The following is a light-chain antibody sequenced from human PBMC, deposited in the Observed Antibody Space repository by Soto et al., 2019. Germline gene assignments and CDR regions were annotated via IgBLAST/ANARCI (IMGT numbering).Light chain of an antibody. CDR2: EVS. CDR1: SSDVGGYNY. Sequence: QAVVTQPPSASGSPGQSVTISCTGTSSDVGGYNYVSWYQQHPGKAPKLMIYEVSKRPSGVPDRFSGSKSGNTASLTVSGLQAEDEADYYCSSYAGSNNLVFGGGTKLPS. CDR3: SSYAGSNNLV. V-gene: IGLV2-8*01. J-gene: IGLJ3*02.